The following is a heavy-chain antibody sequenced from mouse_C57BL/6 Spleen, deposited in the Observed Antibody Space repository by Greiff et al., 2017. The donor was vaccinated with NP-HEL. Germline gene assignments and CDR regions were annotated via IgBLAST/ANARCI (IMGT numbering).Heavy chain of an antibody. D-gene: IGHD1-1*01. CDR3: ARITTVVGGGRGAMDY. J-gene: IGHJ4*01. CDR1: GYTFTSYW. CDR2: IDPSDSYT. Sequence: QVQLKQPGAELVMPGASVKLSCKASGYTFTSYWMHWVKQRPGQGLEWIGEIDPSDSYTNYNQKFKGKSTLTVDKSSSTAYMQRSSLTSEDSAVYYCARITTVVGGGRGAMDYWGQGTSVTVSS. V-gene: IGHV1-69*01.